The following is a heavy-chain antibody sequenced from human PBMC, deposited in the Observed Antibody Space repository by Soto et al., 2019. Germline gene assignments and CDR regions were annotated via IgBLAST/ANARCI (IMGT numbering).Heavy chain of an antibody. J-gene: IGHJ3*02. Sequence: SETLSLTCTVSGDSVSGNYWSWIRQPPGKQLEWIGYMYYSGSTNYNPSLKSRVTISVDTSKNQFSLKLTSVTAVDTAVYYCARVGGFDWLLYDAFDIWGQGTMVTVSS. CDR1: GDSVSGNY. CDR3: ARVGGFDWLLYDAFDI. D-gene: IGHD3-9*01. V-gene: IGHV4-59*02. CDR2: MYYSGST.